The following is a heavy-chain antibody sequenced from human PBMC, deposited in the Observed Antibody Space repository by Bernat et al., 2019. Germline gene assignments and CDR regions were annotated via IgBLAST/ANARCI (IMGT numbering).Heavy chain of an antibody. CDR2: IKSKRDGETT. V-gene: IGHV3-15*01. CDR1: GSTFSNVW. CDR3: TTGAPSGTFYEY. J-gene: IGHJ4*02. Sequence: GGAGGGWVEAGGGLRLACAVSGSTFSNVWLTWVRRAPGTGLEWVGRIKSKRDGETTDFAEPVKGRFTISRDDSKKTVYLQMNSLKTEDTAMYYCTTGAPSGTFYEYWGQGTLVTVSS.